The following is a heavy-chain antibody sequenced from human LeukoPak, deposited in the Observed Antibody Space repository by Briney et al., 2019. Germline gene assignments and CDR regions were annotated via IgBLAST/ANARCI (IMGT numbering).Heavy chain of an antibody. CDR1: GGSISSYY. D-gene: IGHD4-23*01. CDR2: IYFSGST. Sequence: SETLSLTCTVSGGSISSYYWSWIRQPPGKGLEWIGYIYFSGSTNYNPSLKSRVTISVDTSKNQFSLKLSSVTAADTAVYYCARRGGHGGSFDYWGQGTLVTVSS. V-gene: IGHV4-59*08. CDR3: ARRGGHGGSFDY. J-gene: IGHJ4*02.